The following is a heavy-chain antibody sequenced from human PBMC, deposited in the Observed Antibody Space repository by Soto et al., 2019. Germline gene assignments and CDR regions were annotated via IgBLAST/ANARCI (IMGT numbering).Heavy chain of an antibody. V-gene: IGHV1-18*01. CDR3: ARALGYSSSWSSTPYYYGMDV. D-gene: IGHD6-13*01. CDR2: ISAYNGNT. CDR1: GYTFTSYG. Sequence: ASVKVSCKASGYTFTSYGISWVRQAPGQGLEWMGWISAYNGNTNYAQKLQGRVTMTTDTSTSTAYMELRSLRSDDTAVYYCARALGYSSSWSSTPYYYGMDVWGQGTTVTVSS. J-gene: IGHJ6*02.